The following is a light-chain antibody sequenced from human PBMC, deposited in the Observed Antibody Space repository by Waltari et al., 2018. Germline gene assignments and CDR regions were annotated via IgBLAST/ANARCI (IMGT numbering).Light chain of an antibody. Sequence: DIVMTQSPDSLAVSLGERATIHCKSSQSVLYSSNNKNYLAWYQQKPGQPPKVLIYWASTRESGVPDRLTGSGSGTDFTLTISSLQAEDVAVYYCQQYYNSPLTFGGGTKVEIK. CDR1: QSVLYSSNNKNY. CDR2: WAS. J-gene: IGKJ4*01. CDR3: QQYYNSPLT. V-gene: IGKV4-1*01.